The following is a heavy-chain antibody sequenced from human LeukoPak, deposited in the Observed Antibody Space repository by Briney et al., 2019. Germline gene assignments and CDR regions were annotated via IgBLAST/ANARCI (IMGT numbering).Heavy chain of an antibody. V-gene: IGHV4-4*07. CDR2: IYVTGST. D-gene: IGHD6-13*01. CDR1: GASISSYY. Sequence: PSETLSLTCTVSGASISSYYWSWIRQPAGKALEWIGRIYVTGSTTYNPSLESRVTMSLDTSKNQFSLKLSSVTAADTAVYYCARTTEAHSWQTRYYSYYMDVWGKGTTVTVSS. CDR3: ARTTEAHSWQTRYYSYYMDV. J-gene: IGHJ6*03.